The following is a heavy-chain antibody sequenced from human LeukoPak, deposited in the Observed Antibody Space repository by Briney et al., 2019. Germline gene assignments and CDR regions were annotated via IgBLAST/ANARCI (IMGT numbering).Heavy chain of an antibody. CDR1: GFTFGDYA. CDR2: IRSKAYGGTT. D-gene: IGHD6-6*01. Sequence: GRSLRLSCTASGFTFGDYAMSWFRQAPGKGLEWVGFIRSKAYGGTTEYAASVKGRFTISRDDSKSIAYLQMNNLKTEDTAVYYCTRDPSSSSSGWFDPWGQGTLVTVSS. V-gene: IGHV3-49*03. J-gene: IGHJ5*02. CDR3: TRDPSSSSSGWFDP.